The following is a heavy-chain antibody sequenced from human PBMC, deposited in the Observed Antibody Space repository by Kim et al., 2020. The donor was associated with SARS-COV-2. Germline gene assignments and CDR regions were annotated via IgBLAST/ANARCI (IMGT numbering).Heavy chain of an antibody. V-gene: IGHV3-64D*09. Sequence: GGSLRLSCSASGFTFSSYAMHWVRQAPGKGLEYVSAISSNGGSTYYADSVKGRFTISRDNSKNTLYLQMSSLRAEDTAVYYCVKPPFTIFGDEYHRGYYFDYWGQGTLVTVSS. J-gene: IGHJ4*02. CDR3: VKPPFTIFGDEYHRGYYFDY. CDR1: GFTFSSYA. CDR2: ISSNGGST. D-gene: IGHD3-3*01.